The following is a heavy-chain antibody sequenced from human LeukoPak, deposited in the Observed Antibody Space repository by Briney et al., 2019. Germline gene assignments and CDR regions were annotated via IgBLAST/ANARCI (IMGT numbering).Heavy chain of an antibody. V-gene: IGHV3-48*01. CDR2: ISSSGTTI. J-gene: IGHJ4*02. CDR1: GFTFSSYS. Sequence: GGSLRLSCAASGFTFSSYSMNWVRQAPGKRLEWISYISSSGTTIYYADSVKGRFTISRDNSKNTLYLQMNSLRAEDTAIYYCAKDFKGLTIVSAGSFDYWGQGTLVTVSS. CDR3: AKDFKGLTIVSAGSFDY. D-gene: IGHD6-13*01.